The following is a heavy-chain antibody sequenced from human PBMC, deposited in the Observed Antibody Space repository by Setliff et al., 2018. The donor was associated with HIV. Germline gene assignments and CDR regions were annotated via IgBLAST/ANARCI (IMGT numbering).Heavy chain of an antibody. CDR2: IYERGNT. J-gene: IGHJ4*02. Sequence: SETLSLTCTVSGGSIINNFWCWIRLRPGKGMEYIGYIYERGNTDYDPSLKSRVTISVDRSTNQYSLKLNSVTAADTAVYYCARSPGVDTNMAFDYWGQGLRVTVS. CDR1: GGSIINNF. V-gene: IGHV4-59*01. CDR3: ARSPGVDTNMAFDY. D-gene: IGHD5-18*01.